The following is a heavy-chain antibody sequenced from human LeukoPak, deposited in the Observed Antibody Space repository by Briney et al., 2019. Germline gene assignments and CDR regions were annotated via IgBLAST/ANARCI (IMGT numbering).Heavy chain of an antibody. CDR3: ARDNLGIGIPFDY. V-gene: IGHV6-1*01. Sequence: SQTLSLTCAISGDSVSSNSVAWNWIRQSPSRGLEWLGRTYYRSKWFNDYAVSMKSRININPDTSKNQFSLQLNSVTPEDTAVYYCARDNLGIGIPFDYWGQGTLVTVSS. J-gene: IGHJ4*02. CDR1: GDSVSSNSVA. D-gene: IGHD7-27*01. CDR2: TYYRSKWFN.